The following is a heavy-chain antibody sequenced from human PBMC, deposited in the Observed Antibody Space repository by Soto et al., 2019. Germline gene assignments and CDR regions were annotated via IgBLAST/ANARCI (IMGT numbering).Heavy chain of an antibody. CDR2: IGGGVGTT. V-gene: IGHV3-23*01. J-gene: IGHJ6*02. Sequence: EVQVLESGGGLVQPGGSLRLSWAMSGFTFSSYAMTWVRQAPGKGLEGVSAIGGGVGTTYYAAPVKGRLAISRDNSKNRLYLQLNSLRAEDTAVYYCARGGSFYFGSGSYSRYGMDVWGQGTTVTVSS. D-gene: IGHD3-10*01. CDR1: GFTFSSYA. CDR3: ARGGSFYFGSGSYSRYGMDV.